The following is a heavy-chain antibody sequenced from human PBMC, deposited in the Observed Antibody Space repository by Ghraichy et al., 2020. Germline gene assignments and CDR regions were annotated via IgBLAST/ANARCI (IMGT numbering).Heavy chain of an antibody. CDR2: ISSSSSTI. CDR1: GFTFSSYS. V-gene: IGHV3-48*02. Sequence: GGSLRLSCAASGFTFSSYSMNWVRQAPGKGLEWVSYISSSSSTIYYADSVKGRFTISRDNAKNSLYLQMNSLRDEDTAVYYCARVFPSDCGGDCYSLWGQGTLVTVSS. D-gene: IGHD2-21*02. J-gene: IGHJ4*02. CDR3: ARVFPSDCGGDCYSL.